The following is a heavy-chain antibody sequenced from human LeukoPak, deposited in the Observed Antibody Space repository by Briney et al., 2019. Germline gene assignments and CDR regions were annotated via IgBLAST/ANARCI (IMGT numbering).Heavy chain of an antibody. Sequence: SVKVSCKASGGTSSSYAISWVRQAPGQGLEWMGRIIPILGIANYAQKFQGRVTITADKSTSTAYMELSSLRSEDTAVYYCARDRHIVVVTAIHDAFDIWGQGTMVTVSS. J-gene: IGHJ3*02. V-gene: IGHV1-69*04. CDR1: GGTSSSYA. CDR2: IIPILGIA. D-gene: IGHD2-21*02. CDR3: ARDRHIVVVTAIHDAFDI.